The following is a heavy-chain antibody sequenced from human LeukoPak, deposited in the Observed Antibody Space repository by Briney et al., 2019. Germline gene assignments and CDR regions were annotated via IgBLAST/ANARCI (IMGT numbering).Heavy chain of an antibody. CDR3: ARDSAAYYYGSGEFDY. V-gene: IGHV7-4-1*02. CDR2: INTNTGNP. J-gene: IGHJ4*02. D-gene: IGHD3-10*01. Sequence: ASVKVSCKASGYTFTSYAMNWVRQAPGQGLEWMGWINTNTGNPTYAQGFTGRFVFSLDASVSTAYLQISSLKAEDTAVYYCARDSAAYYYGSGEFDYWGQGTLVTVSS. CDR1: GYTFTSYA.